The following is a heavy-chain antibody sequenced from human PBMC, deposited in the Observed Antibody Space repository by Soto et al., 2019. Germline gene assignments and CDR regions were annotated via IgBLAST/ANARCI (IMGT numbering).Heavy chain of an antibody. CDR3: AKDQYGSGDYGRFEF. V-gene: IGHV3-23*01. J-gene: IGHJ4*02. CDR1: GFTFGAYA. D-gene: IGHD3-10*01. CDR2: ISTSGETT. Sequence: EVQLLESGGGLIQPGGSLRLSCAASGFTFGAYAMSWVRRAPGKGLEWVSSISTSGETTYYTDSVKGRFTISRDNSYNTRFLKMDSLRVNAAAIYYCAKDQYGSGDYGRFEFWGQGSLVTVSS.